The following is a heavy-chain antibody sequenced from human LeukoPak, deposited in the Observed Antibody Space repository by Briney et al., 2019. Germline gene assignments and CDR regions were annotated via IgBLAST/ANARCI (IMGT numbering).Heavy chain of an antibody. CDR1: GGSISSGGYY. Sequence: SETLSLTCTVSGGSISSGGYYWSWIRQHPGKGLEWIGYIYYSGSTYYNPSLKSRVTISVDTSKNQFSLKLSSVTAADTAVYYCARDKYSSTGFDYWGQGTLVTVS. J-gene: IGHJ4*02. CDR3: ARDKYSSTGFDY. CDR2: IYYSGST. V-gene: IGHV4-31*03. D-gene: IGHD6-13*01.